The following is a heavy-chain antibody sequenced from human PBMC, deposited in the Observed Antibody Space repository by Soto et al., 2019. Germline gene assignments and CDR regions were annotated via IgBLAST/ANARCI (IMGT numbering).Heavy chain of an antibody. CDR1: GYSFTSYW. CDR3: ATSRSIFGVVIYYGMDV. D-gene: IGHD3-3*01. CDR2: IDPSDSYT. J-gene: IGHJ6*02. Sequence: GESLKISCKGSGYSFTSYWISWVRQMPGKGLEWMGRIDPSDSYTNYSPSFQGHVTISADKSISTAYLQWSSLKASDTAMYYCATSRSIFGVVIYYGMDVWGQGTTVTV. V-gene: IGHV5-10-1*01.